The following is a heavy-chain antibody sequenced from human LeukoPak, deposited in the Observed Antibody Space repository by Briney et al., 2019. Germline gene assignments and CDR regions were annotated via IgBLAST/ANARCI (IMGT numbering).Heavy chain of an antibody. V-gene: IGHV1-2*02. Sequence: ASVKVSCKASGYTFTGYYMHWVRQAPGQGLQWMGWINLNSGATNYAQKFQGRVAMTRDTSITTAHMELRRLRSDDTAVYYGAAALDFDYSMISDYWGQGTLVTVSS. J-gene: IGHJ4*02. CDR2: INLNSGAT. D-gene: IGHD4-11*01. CDR1: GYTFTGYY. CDR3: AAALDFDYSMISDY.